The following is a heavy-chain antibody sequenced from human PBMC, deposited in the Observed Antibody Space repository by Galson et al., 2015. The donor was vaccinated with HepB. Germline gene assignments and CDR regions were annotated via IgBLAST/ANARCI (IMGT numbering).Heavy chain of an antibody. CDR1: GYTLTELS. CDR3: ATAQTRYFDWSWHRGMDV. J-gene: IGHJ6*02. Sequence: SVKVSCKVSGYTLTELSMHWVRQAPGKGLEWMGGFDPEDGETIYAQKFQGRVTMTEDTSTDTAYMELSSLRSEDTAVYYCATAQTRYFDWSWHRGMDVWGQGTTVTVSS. D-gene: IGHD3-9*01. CDR2: FDPEDGET. V-gene: IGHV1-24*01.